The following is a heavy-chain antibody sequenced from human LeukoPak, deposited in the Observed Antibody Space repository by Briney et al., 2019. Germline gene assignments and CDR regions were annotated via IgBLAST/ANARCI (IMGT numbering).Heavy chain of an antibody. CDR3: ARGSGDNSGYYYVY. Sequence: GASVKVSCKASGGSFSSYAISWVRQAPGQGPEWMGGIIPLFGTANYAQKFQGRVTITADESTSTAYMELRILRSEDTAVYYCARGSGDNSGYYYVYWGQGTLVTGS. CDR1: GGSFSSYA. D-gene: IGHD3-22*01. CDR2: IIPLFGTA. V-gene: IGHV1-69*13. J-gene: IGHJ4*02.